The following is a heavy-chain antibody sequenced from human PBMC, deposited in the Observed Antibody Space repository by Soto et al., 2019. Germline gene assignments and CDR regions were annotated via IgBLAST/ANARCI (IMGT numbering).Heavy chain of an antibody. V-gene: IGHV4-61*01. D-gene: IGHD6-6*01. Sequence: SETLSLTCTVSGGSVSSGSYYCSWIRRPPGKGLEWIGYIYYSGSTNYNPSLKSRVTISVDTSKNQFSLKLSSVTAADTAVYYCAREVAALNNWYDPRGRGTLVTVSS. J-gene: IGHJ5*02. CDR2: IYYSGST. CDR3: AREVAALNNWYDP. CDR1: GGSVSSGSYY.